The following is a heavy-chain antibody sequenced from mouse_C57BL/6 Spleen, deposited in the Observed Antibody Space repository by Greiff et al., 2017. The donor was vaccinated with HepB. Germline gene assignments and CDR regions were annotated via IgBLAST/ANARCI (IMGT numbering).Heavy chain of an antibody. D-gene: IGHD1-1*01. Sequence: QVQLQQPGAELVMPGASVKLSCKASGYTFTSYWMHWVKQRPGQGLEWIGEIDPSDSYTNYNQKFKGKSTLTVDKSSSTAYMQLSSLTSEDSAVYYCARPGATVVEGFAYWGQRTLVTVSA. CDR2: IDPSDSYT. CDR3: ARPGATVVEGFAY. J-gene: IGHJ3*01. V-gene: IGHV1-69*01. CDR1: GYTFTSYW.